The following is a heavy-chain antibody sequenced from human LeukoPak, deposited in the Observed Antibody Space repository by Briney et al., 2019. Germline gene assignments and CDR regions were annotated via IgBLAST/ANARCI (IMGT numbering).Heavy chain of an antibody. CDR3: VSEGYYDFWSGWTGSDAFDI. CDR1: GGSISSYY. V-gene: IGHV4-4*07. Sequence: SETLSLTCTVSGGSISSYYWSWIRQPAGKGLEWIGRIYPSGSTNYNPSLKSRVTMSVDTSKNQFSLKLSSVTAADTAVYYCVSEGYYDFWSGWTGSDAFDIWGQGAMVTVSS. D-gene: IGHD3-3*01. J-gene: IGHJ3*02. CDR2: IYPSGST.